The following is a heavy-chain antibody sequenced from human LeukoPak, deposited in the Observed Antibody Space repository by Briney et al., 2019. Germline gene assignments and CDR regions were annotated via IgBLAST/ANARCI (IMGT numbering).Heavy chain of an antibody. CDR1: GFTFTSYS. J-gene: IGHJ4*02. CDR3: ARDRDYAFDS. V-gene: IGHV3-48*02. CDR2: IGGTHSNI. Sequence: GGSLRLSCAASGFTFTSYSMNWVRQAPGKGLEWVSYIGGTHSNIYYADSVKGRFTISRDDAKNSLYLQMNSLRDEDTAVYYCARDRDYAFDSWGQGTLVTVSS. D-gene: IGHD4-17*01.